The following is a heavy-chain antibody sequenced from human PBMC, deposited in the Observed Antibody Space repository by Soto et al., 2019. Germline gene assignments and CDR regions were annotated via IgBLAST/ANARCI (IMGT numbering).Heavy chain of an antibody. D-gene: IGHD3-16*01. CDR3: VRGGGAYAGSSLWFDS. CDR1: GCTFSHSA. CDR2: IGSTGAST. Sequence: GSLLISGTASGCTFSHSAMHGVRQAPGKGLEYVAAIGSTGASTYYPGSVKGRFIISRDNSKNTLFLQMNSLRPEDTAVYYCVRGGGAYAGSSLWFDSWGQGTPVTVSS. V-gene: IGHV3-64D*06. J-gene: IGHJ5*01.